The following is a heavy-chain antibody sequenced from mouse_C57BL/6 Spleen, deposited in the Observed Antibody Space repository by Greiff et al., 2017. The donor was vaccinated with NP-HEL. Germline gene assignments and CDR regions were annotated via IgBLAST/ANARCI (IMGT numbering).Heavy chain of an antibody. V-gene: IGHV1-55*01. CDR1: GYTFTSYW. Sequence: VQLQQSGAELVKPGASVKMSCKASGYTFTSYWITWVKQRPGQGLEWIGDIYPGSGSTNYNEKFKSKATLTVDTSSSTAYMQLSSLTSEDSAVYYCARTPYGNFYCDYWGQGTTLTVSA. D-gene: IGHD2-1*01. J-gene: IGHJ2*01. CDR3: ARTPYGNFYCDY. CDR2: IYPGSGST.